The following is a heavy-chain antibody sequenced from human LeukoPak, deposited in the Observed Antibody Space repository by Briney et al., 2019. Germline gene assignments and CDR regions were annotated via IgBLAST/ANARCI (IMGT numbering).Heavy chain of an antibody. CDR3: ARNLGYSYGPMMDV. D-gene: IGHD5-18*01. Sequence: ASVNVSFKASGGTFSSYAISWVRQAPGQGLEWMGRIIPIFGTANYAQKFQGRVTITADKSTSTAYMELSSLRSEDTAVYYCARNLGYSYGPMMDVWGKGTTVTVSS. CDR1: GGTFSSYA. CDR2: IIPIFGTA. V-gene: IGHV1-69*06. J-gene: IGHJ6*04.